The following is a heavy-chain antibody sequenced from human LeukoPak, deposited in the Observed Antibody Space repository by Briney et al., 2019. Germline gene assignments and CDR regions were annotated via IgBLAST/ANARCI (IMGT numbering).Heavy chain of an antibody. Sequence: GGSLRLSCVASGFTFSNHAMNWVRQAPGKGLEWVSSISANGINTSYADSVKGRFTISRDNSKNTLYLQMNSLRAEDAAVYYCARRITAASTYYFDYWGQGTLVPVSS. CDR1: GFTFSNHA. D-gene: IGHD6-25*01. J-gene: IGHJ4*02. CDR2: ISANGINT. CDR3: ARRITAASTYYFDY. V-gene: IGHV3-23*01.